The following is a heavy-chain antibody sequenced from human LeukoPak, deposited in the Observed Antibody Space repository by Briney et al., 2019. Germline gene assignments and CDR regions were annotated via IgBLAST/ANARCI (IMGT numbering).Heavy chain of an antibody. CDR2: IYYSGST. D-gene: IGHD6-13*01. V-gene: IGHV4-61*01. J-gene: IGHJ3*02. CDR1: GVSITTGFH. Sequence: NPSETLSLTCTVSGVSITTGFHWNWIRQRPGEGLEWIGHIYYSGSTNYNPSLKSRVTISVDTSKNQFSLKLSSVTAADTAVYYCARGGALGDSSSWYEGDAFDIWGQGTMVTVSS. CDR3: ARGGALGDSSSWYEGDAFDI.